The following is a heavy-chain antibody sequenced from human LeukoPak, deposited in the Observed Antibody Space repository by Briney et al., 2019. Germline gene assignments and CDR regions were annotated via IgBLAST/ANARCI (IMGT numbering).Heavy chain of an antibody. CDR1: GVTFSTSA. V-gene: IGHV3-23*01. J-gene: IGHJ4*02. D-gene: IGHD1-7*01. CDR2: ISGSGGRT. Sequence: GGSLRLSCAPSGVTFSTSAMSWVRQAPGEGLGRVSPISGSGGRTDYADSGKGRFTISRDNSKNTLYLQMNSLKVEDTAVYYCAKEGKTRNWNYYQAKPVYWGQGTLVTVSS. CDR3: AKEGKTRNWNYYQAKPVY.